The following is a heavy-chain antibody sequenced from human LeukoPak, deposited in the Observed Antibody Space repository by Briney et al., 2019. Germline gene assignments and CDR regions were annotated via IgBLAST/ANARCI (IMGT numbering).Heavy chain of an antibody. V-gene: IGHV4-59*08. Sequence: PSETLSLTCTVSGGSISSYYWSWIRQPPGKGLEWIGYFYYSGSTNYNPSLKSRVTISLDTSKNQFSLKLSSMTTADTAVYYCARHNNWNYDFWGQGTLVPVSS. J-gene: IGHJ5*01. CDR3: ARHNNWNYDF. D-gene: IGHD1-7*01. CDR1: GGSISSYY. CDR2: FYYSGST.